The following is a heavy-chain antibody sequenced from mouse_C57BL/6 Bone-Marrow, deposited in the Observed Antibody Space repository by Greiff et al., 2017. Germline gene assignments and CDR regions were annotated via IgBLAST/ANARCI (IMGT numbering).Heavy chain of an antibody. V-gene: IGHV1-9*01. CDR3: ARSYYEREYCFDY. CDR2: IFPGSGST. CDR1: GYTFTGYW. J-gene: IGHJ2*01. Sequence: QVQLQQSGAELMKPGASVKLSCKATGYTFTGYWIEWVKQRPGHGLEWIGEIFPGSGSTNYTAKFKGKATFTADTSSNTAYMQLSSLTTEDSAIYYCARSYYEREYCFDYWGQGTTLTVSS. D-gene: IGHD2-10*01.